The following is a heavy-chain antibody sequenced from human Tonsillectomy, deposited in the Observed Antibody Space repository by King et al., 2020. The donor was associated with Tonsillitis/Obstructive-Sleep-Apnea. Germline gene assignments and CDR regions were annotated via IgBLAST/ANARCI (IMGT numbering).Heavy chain of an antibody. CDR1: GFTFSGSA. D-gene: IGHD6-6*01. CDR2: IRSKANSYAT. CDR3: TRRSSSSISNWFDP. J-gene: IGHJ5*02. Sequence: VQLVESGGGLVQPGGSLKLSCAASGFTFSGSAMHWVRQASGKGLKWVGRIRSKANSYATAYAASVKGRFTISRDDSKNTAYLQMNSLKTEDTAVYYCTRRSSSSISNWFDPWGQGTLVTVSS. V-gene: IGHV3-73*02.